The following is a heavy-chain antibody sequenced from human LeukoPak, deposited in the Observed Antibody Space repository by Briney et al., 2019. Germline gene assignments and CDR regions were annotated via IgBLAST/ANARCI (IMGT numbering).Heavy chain of an antibody. V-gene: IGHV3-23*01. Sequence: PGGSLRLSCAASGFTFSSYGMSWVRQAPGKGLEWVSVISGSGGSTYYADSVKGRFTISRDNSKNTLYLQMNSLRAEDTAVYYCAKKLSPSGSYTPLGAFDIWGQGTMVTVSS. CDR2: ISGSGGST. CDR1: GFTFSSYG. CDR3: AKKLSPSGSYTPLGAFDI. D-gene: IGHD1-26*01. J-gene: IGHJ3*02.